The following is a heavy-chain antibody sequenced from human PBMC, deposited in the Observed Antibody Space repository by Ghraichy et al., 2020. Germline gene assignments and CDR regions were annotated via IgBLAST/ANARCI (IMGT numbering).Heavy chain of an antibody. CDR3: ARDLRAPVTVVADTIGEAFGY. CDR2: IKHDGSEK. CDR1: GFNFNNFS. V-gene: IGHV3-7*03. J-gene: IGHJ4*02. D-gene: IGHD6-19*01. Sequence: LSLTCAASGFNFNNFSMNWVRQAPGKGLEWVANIKHDGSEKYYVDSVKGRFTISRDNAKNTLYLRMNSLRAEDTAIYYCARDLRAPVTVVADTIGEAFGYWGLGTLVTVSS.